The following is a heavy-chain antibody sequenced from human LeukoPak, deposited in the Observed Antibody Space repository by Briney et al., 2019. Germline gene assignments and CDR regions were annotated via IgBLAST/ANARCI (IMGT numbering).Heavy chain of an antibody. D-gene: IGHD3-10*01. J-gene: IGHJ4*02. V-gene: IGHV4-34*01. CDR1: GESFSGNY. Sequence: PSETLSLTCAVYGESFSGNYWTWIRQPPGKGLEWIGEVNHSGGANYNPSLKGRVTVSADTSKNQFSLKVTSVTAADAAVYYCARTRGGVGIDYWGQGTLVTVSS. CDR3: ARTRGGVGIDY. CDR2: VNHSGGA.